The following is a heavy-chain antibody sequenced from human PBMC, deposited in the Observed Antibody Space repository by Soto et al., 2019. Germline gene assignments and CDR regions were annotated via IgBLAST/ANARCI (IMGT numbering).Heavy chain of an antibody. D-gene: IGHD6-19*01. CDR2: VSHDGRNT. CDR3: ARGPIAVAGVDY. V-gene: IGHV3-30*03. Sequence: GGSLRLSCAASGFTFSDYAMHWVRQAPGKGLEWVAVVSHDGRNTHYADSVKGRFTISRDNAKNTLYLQMNSLRAEDTAVYYCARGPIAVAGVDYWGQGTLVTVSS. J-gene: IGHJ4*02. CDR1: GFTFSDYA.